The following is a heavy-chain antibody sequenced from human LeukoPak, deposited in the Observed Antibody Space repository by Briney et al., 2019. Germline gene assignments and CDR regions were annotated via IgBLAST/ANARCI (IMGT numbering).Heavy chain of an antibody. CDR3: ARDSPYYDFWSGYYNWFDP. CDR2: IYYSGST. CDR1: GGSISSSSYY. D-gene: IGHD3-3*01. V-gene: IGHV4-39*07. J-gene: IGHJ5*02. Sequence: SETLSLTCTVSGGSISSSSYYWGWIRQPPGKGLEWIGSIYYSGSTYYNPSLKSRVTISVDTSKNQFSLKLSSVTAADTAVYYCARDSPYYDFWSGYYNWFDPWGQGTPVTVSS.